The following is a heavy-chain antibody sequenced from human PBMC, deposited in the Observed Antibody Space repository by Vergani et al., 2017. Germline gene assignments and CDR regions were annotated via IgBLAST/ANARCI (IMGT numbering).Heavy chain of an antibody. CDR1: GFNFSTYN. CDR2: ISGSGGFT. D-gene: IGHD3-22*01. CDR3: AKDNVPGYYDSSGYCDY. J-gene: IGHJ4*02. Sequence: EVQLVESGGGLVQPGGSLRLSCVASGFNFSTYNMNWVRQAPGKGLEWVSGISGSGGFTYYADSVKGRFTISRDNSKNTMFLQMNNLRAEDTAVYYCAKDNVPGYYDSSGYCDYWGQGTLVTVSS. V-gene: IGHV3-23*04.